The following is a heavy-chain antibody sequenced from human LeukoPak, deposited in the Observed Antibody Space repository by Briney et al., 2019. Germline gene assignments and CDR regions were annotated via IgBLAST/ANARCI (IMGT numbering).Heavy chain of an antibody. CDR2: ISGSGGST. CDR3: AKRRYDFWSGYKDLAY. D-gene: IGHD3-3*01. CDR1: GFTFSSYA. Sequence: GGSLRPSCAASGFTFSSYAMSWVRQAPGKGLEWVSVISGSGGSTYYADSVKGRFTVSRDNSKNTLYLQMNSLRAEDTAVYYCAKRRYDFWSGYKDLAYWGQGTLVTVSS. V-gene: IGHV3-23*01. J-gene: IGHJ4*02.